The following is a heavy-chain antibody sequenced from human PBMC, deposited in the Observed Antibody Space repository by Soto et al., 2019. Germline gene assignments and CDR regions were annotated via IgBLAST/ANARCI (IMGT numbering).Heavy chain of an antibody. CDR2: IYYSGST. J-gene: IGHJ6*02. V-gene: IGHV4-61*01. D-gene: IGHD2-2*02. CDR3: ARSLFAHYTEYYYYGMDV. Sequence: SDTLSLTCTVSGGSVSSGSYYWSWIRQPPGKGLEWIGYIYYSGSTNYNPSLKSRVTISVDTSKNQFSLKLSSVTAADTAVYYWARSLFAHYTEYYYYGMDVWGQGTTVTVSS. CDR1: GGSVSSGSYY.